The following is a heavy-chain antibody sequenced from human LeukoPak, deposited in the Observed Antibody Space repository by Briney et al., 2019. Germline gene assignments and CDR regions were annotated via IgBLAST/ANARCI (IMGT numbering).Heavy chain of an antibody. CDR1: GYTFTSYG. V-gene: IGHV1-18*01. CDR2: ISAYNGNT. J-gene: IGHJ6*03. Sequence: ASVKVSCKASGYTFTSYGISWVRQAPGQGLEWMGWISAYNGNTNYAQKLQGRVTMTTDTSTSTAYMELRSLRSEDTAVYYCAGNDYGGNSFIYYYYMDVWGKGTTVTVSS. CDR3: AGNDYGGNSFIYYYYMDV. D-gene: IGHD4-23*01.